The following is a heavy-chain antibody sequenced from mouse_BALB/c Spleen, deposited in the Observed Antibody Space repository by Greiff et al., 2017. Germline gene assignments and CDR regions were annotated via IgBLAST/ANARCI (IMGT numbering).Heavy chain of an antibody. CDR1: GYSFTGYT. CDR2: INPYNGGS. D-gene: IGHD1-1*01. Sequence: EVQLQESGPELVKPGASMTISCTASGYSFTGYTMNWVKQRHGKNLEWIGLINPYNGGSSYNQNFKGKATITVDKSSSTAYMKLLSLTSEDSAVYYCARDYGSRSFYAMDYWGQGTSVTVSS. J-gene: IGHJ4*01. CDR3: ARDYGSRSFYAMDY. V-gene: IGHV1-18*01.